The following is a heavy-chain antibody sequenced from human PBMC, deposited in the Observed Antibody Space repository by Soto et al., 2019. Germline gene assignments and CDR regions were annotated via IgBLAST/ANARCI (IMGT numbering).Heavy chain of an antibody. J-gene: IGHJ5*02. CDR2: IYYSGST. CDR1: GGSVSSGSYY. V-gene: IGHV4-61*01. CDR3: ARVLSMTTGSWWFDP. D-gene: IGHD4-17*01. Sequence: PSETLSLTCTVSGGSVSSGSYYWSWIRQPPGKGLEWIGYIYYSGSTNYNPSLKSRVTISVDTSKNQFSLKLSSVTAADTAVYYCARVLSMTTGSWWFDPWGQGTLVTVPQ.